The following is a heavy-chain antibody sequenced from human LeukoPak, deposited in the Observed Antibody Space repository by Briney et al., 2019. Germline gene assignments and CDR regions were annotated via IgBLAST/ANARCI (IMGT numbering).Heavy chain of an antibody. D-gene: IGHD6-19*01. CDR2: IWFDGKNT. V-gene: IGHV3-33*08. CDR1: GYTFSTHA. CDR3: TRDPPSSGWSFDY. J-gene: IGHJ4*02. Sequence: GGSLRLSCAASGYTFSTHAMHWVRQAPAKGLEWVAMIWFDGKNTHYVDSVKGRFTISRDNSKNTVDLRMNSLRAEDTAVYYCTRDPPSSGWSFDYWGQGTLVTVSS.